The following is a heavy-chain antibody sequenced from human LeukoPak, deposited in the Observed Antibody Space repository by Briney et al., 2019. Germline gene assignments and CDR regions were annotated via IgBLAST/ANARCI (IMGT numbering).Heavy chain of an antibody. CDR1: GGSISSGDYY. V-gene: IGHV4-39*07. CDR2: LYYSGST. Sequence: PSETLSLTCTVSGGSISSGDYYWGWIRQPPGKGLEWIGNLYYSGSTNYNPSLKSRVTISVDTSKNQLSLKLSSVTAADTAVYYCARGGSPVGATNDYWGQGTLVTVSS. CDR3: ARGGSPVGATNDY. D-gene: IGHD1-26*01. J-gene: IGHJ4*02.